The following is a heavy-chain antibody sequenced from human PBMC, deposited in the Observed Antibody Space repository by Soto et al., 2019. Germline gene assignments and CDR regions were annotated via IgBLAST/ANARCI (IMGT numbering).Heavy chain of an antibody. CDR3: ARDKVVGPTTLDY. CDR2: IKEDGSEK. J-gene: IGHJ4*02. D-gene: IGHD1-26*01. Sequence: HPGGSLRLSCVVSGFTFSTYWMSWVRQAPGKGLEWVANIKEDGSEKYYLDSVNGRFTIYRDNAKNSLYLQMNSLRAEDTAVYYCARDKVVGPTTLDYWGQGTLVTVSS. V-gene: IGHV3-7*03. CDR1: GFTFSTYW.